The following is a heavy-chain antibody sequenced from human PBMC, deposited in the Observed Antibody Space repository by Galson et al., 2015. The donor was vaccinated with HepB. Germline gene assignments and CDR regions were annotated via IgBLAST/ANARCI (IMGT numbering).Heavy chain of an antibody. Sequence: SVKVSCKASGYRFSGYYLHWLRQAPGQGLEWMGLINPKSGETKYAQKFQDRITVTKDTSISAAFMELNNLRSDDTAVYYCSRGFETPDSSGWSARGLLFDYWGQGTLVTVSS. J-gene: IGHJ4*02. V-gene: IGHV1-2*02. D-gene: IGHD6-19*01. CDR2: INPKSGET. CDR3: SRGFETPDSSGWSARGLLFDY. CDR1: GYRFSGYY.